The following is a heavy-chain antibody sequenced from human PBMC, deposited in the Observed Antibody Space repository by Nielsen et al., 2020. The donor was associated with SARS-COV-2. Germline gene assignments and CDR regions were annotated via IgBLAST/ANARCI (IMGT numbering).Heavy chain of an antibody. V-gene: IGHV1-8*01. D-gene: IGHD3-10*01. CDR3: ARGGSSLGANLEDP. J-gene: IGHJ5*02. CDR1: GYTFINHD. CDR2: MTPNSGNT. Sequence: SVKVSCKASGYTFINHDINWVRQSPGQGLEWMGWMTPNSGNTGYAQKFQGRVTMTRNTSTRTAYLELRSLRSEDTAVYYCARGGSSLGANLEDPWGQGTLVIVSS.